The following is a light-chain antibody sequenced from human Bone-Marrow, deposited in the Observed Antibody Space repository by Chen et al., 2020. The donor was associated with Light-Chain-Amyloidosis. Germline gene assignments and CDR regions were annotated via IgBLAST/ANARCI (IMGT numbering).Light chain of an antibody. V-gene: IGKV3-11*01. Sequence: EIVLTQSPATLSLSPGERVTLSCRASQSVSSQLAWYQQKPGQAPRLLIYDASNRATGFPARFSGSGSGTDFTLTISSLEPEDFAVYYCQQRYNWPITFGQGTRLQIK. J-gene: IGKJ5*01. CDR1: QSVSSQ. CDR2: DAS. CDR3: QQRYNWPIT.